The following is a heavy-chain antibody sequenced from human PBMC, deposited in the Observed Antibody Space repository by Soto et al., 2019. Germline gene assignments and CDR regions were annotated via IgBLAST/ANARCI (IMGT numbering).Heavy chain of an antibody. Sequence: QVQLQESGPGLVKPSQTLSLTCTVSGDSISSSNNYWSWIRQPPGEGLEWIGFISYRGTTSYSRSLMSRLAISLDTSKNQFSLSLSSVTAADTAVYYCARGRGYSYGLDPWGQGTLVTVSS. J-gene: IGHJ5*02. CDR1: GDSISSSNNY. CDR3: ARGRGYSYGLDP. D-gene: IGHD5-18*01. CDR2: ISYRGTT. V-gene: IGHV4-30-4*01.